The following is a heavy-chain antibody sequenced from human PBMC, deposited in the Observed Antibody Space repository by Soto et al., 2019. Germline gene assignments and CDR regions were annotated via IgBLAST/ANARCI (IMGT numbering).Heavy chain of an antibody. V-gene: IGHV4-39*01. CDR1: GDSINSDKYY. Sequence: QLQESGPGLVKPSETLSLTCSVSGDSINSDKYYWGWIRQPPGKGLEWIGSIYYRGNTYYNPSLQTRVTIYLAKSKSQFSLRLNSVTAADSAVYFCARLEGLATISYYFDFWGQGAQVTVSS. CDR2: IYYRGNT. J-gene: IGHJ4*02. D-gene: IGHD3-9*01. CDR3: ARLEGLATISYYFDF.